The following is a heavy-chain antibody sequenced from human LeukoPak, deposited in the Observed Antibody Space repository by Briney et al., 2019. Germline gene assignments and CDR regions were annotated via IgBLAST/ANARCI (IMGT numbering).Heavy chain of an antibody. CDR3: ATERKVGATRQGDY. V-gene: IGHV1-69*04. J-gene: IGHJ4*02. D-gene: IGHD1-26*01. Sequence: ASVKVSCKASGGTFSSYAISWVRQAPGQGLEWMGRIIPILGIANYAQKFQGRVTMTEDTSTDTVYMELSSLRSEDTAVYYCATERKVGATRQGDYWGQGTLVTVSS. CDR1: GGTFSSYA. CDR2: IIPILGIA.